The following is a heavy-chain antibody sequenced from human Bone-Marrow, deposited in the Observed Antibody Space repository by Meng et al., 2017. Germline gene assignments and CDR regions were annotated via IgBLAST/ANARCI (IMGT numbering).Heavy chain of an antibody. J-gene: IGHJ4*02. CDR3: ASFPPPGKQWLVTDY. CDR1: VGSISSTSDY. V-gene: IGHV4-39*01. Sequence: QLQLQESGPGLVKPSETLSLTCTVSVGSISSTSDYWGWIRQPPGKGLEWIGSFFHTGSTYYNPSLKSRVTISVDTSKNQFSLKMRSVTAADTALYYCASFPPPGKQWLVTDYWGQGTLVTVSS. CDR2: FFHTGST. D-gene: IGHD6-19*01.